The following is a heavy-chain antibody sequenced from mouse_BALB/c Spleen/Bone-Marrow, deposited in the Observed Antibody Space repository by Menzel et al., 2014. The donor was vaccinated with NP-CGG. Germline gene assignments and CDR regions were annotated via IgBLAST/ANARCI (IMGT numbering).Heavy chain of an antibody. CDR2: IYPGDGDP. CDR1: GYAFSVYW. CDR3: ARGGISVDY. Sequence: VNLVESGAELVRPGSSVKISCKASGYAFSVYWMNWVKQRPGQGLEWIGQIYPGDGDPNYNGKFKGRATLTADKSSNTAYMQLSSPTAEDSAVYFCARGGISVDYWGQGTTLTVSS. V-gene: IGHV1-80*01. J-gene: IGHJ2*01.